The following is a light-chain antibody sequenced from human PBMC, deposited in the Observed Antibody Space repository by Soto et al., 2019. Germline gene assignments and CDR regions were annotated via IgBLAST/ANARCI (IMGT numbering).Light chain of an antibody. CDR1: QSISSW. CDR2: DAS. J-gene: IGKJ2*01. Sequence: DIQMTQSPSTLSASVGDRVTITCRASQSISSWLAWYQQKPGKAPKLLIHDASSRATGIPDRFSGSGSGTDFTLTISRLEPEDFAVYYCQQYAISPPFTFAQGTKLEI. CDR3: QQYAISPPFT. V-gene: IGKV1-5*01.